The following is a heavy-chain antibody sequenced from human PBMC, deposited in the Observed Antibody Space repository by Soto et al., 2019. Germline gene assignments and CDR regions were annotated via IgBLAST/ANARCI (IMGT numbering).Heavy chain of an antibody. Sequence: ASLKVSCKASGYTFTSYAMHWVRQAPGQRLEWMGWINAGNGNTKYSQKFQGRVTITRDTSASTAYMELSSLRSEDTAVYYCARDGVKIWGAAAGGDYYYGMDVWGQGTTVTAP. CDR2: INAGNGNT. V-gene: IGHV1-3*01. J-gene: IGHJ6*02. D-gene: IGHD6-13*01. CDR3: ARDGVKIWGAAAGGDYYYGMDV. CDR1: GYTFTSYA.